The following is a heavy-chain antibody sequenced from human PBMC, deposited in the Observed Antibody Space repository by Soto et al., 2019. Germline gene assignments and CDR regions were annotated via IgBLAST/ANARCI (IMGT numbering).Heavy chain of an antibody. Sequence: GGSLRLSCAASGFTFSSYAMHWVRQAPGKGLEWVAVISYDGSNKYYADSVKGRFTISRDNSKNTLYLQMNSLRAEDTAVYYCARVKRDSSGYYFDYWGQGTLVTVSS. D-gene: IGHD3-22*01. CDR1: GFTFSSYA. CDR2: ISYDGSNK. V-gene: IGHV3-30-3*01. CDR3: ARVKRDSSGYYFDY. J-gene: IGHJ4*02.